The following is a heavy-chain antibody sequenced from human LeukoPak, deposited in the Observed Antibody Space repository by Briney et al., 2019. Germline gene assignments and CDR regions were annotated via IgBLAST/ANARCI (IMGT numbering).Heavy chain of an antibody. CDR3: ARDSKGRKFDY. D-gene: IGHD4-11*01. CDR1: RFTFSSYS. CDR2: ISSSSSYI. V-gene: IGHV3-21*01. Sequence: GGSLRLSCAASRFTFSSYSMNWVRQAPGKGLEWVSSISSSSSYIYYADSVKGRFTISRDNAKNSLYLQMNSLRAEDTAVYYCARDSKGRKFDYWGQGTLVTVSS. J-gene: IGHJ4*02.